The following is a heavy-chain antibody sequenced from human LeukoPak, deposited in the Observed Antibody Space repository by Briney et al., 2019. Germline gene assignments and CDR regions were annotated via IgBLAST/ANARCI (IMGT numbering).Heavy chain of an antibody. J-gene: IGHJ3*01. D-gene: IGHD3-22*01. Sequence: GGSLRLSCSASGFTFSFYAMGWVRQAPGKGLEYVSAISSNGGNTYYADSVRGRFTISRDNSKNTLYLQMNSLRADDTAVYYCVKGFPHYYDSSGFGAFDVRGQGTIVTVSS. CDR1: GFTFSFYA. CDR2: ISSNGGNT. CDR3: VKGFPHYYDSSGFGAFDV. V-gene: IGHV3-64D*09.